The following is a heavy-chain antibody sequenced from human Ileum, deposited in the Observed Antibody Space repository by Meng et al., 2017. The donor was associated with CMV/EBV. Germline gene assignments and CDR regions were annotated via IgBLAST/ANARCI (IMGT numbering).Heavy chain of an antibody. CDR3: ARDGSPSFGVGIDAFDI. V-gene: IGHV3-48*03. CDR1: AFTFSSYE. D-gene: IGHD3-3*01. J-gene: IGHJ3*02. Sequence: GGSLRLSCAVSAFTFSSYEMDWVRQAPGKGLEWVSYISSSGSTRYYADSVKGRFTISRDNAKNSLYLQMNSLRAEDTAIYYCARDGSPSFGVGIDAFDIWGQGTVVTVSS. CDR2: ISSSGSTR.